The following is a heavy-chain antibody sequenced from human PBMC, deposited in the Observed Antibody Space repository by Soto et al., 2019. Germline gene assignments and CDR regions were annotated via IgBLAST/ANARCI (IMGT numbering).Heavy chain of an antibody. CDR2: ISSSGGST. J-gene: IGHJ6*03. CDR1: GFTFSSYA. Sequence: GGSLRLSYAASGFTFSSYAMSWVRQAPGKGLEWVSTISSSGGSTYYTDSVKGRFTLSRDNSKNTLYLQMNSLRAEDTAVYYCARSPDYHYYMDVWGKGTTVTVSS. CDR3: ARSPDYHYYMDV. V-gene: IGHV3-23*01.